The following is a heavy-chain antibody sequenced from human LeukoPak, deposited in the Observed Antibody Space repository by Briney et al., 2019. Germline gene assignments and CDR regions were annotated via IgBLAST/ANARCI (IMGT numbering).Heavy chain of an antibody. V-gene: IGHV3-15*01. CDR3: TTDPRDRDYYYYYRDV. CDR2: IKSKTDGGTT. Sequence: AGGSLRLSCAASGFTFSNAWMSWVRQAPGKGLEWVGRIKSKTDGGTTDYAAPVKGRFTISRDDSKNTLYLQMNTLKTEDTAVYYCTTDPRDRDYYYYYRDVWGKGTTVTVSS. D-gene: IGHD1-14*01. J-gene: IGHJ6*03. CDR1: GFTFSNAW.